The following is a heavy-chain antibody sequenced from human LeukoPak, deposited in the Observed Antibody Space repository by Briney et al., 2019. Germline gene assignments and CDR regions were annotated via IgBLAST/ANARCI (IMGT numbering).Heavy chain of an antibody. CDR2: INHSGST. Sequence: SETLSLTCAVYGGSFSGYYWSWIRQPPGKGLEWIEEINHSGSTNYNPSLKSRVTISVDTSKNQFSLKLSSVTAADTAVYYCAREGQQLRFDYWGQGTLVTVSS. CDR3: AREGQQLRFDY. V-gene: IGHV4-34*01. J-gene: IGHJ4*02. CDR1: GGSFSGYY. D-gene: IGHD6-13*01.